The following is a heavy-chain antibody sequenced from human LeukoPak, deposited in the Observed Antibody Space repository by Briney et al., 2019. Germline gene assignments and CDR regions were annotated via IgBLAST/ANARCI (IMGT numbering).Heavy chain of an antibody. V-gene: IGHV4-59*12. CDR1: GGSISSYY. CDR3: ARVGRNYGGNSVFLGENDY. CDR2: IYYSGST. D-gene: IGHD4-23*01. J-gene: IGHJ4*02. Sequence: PSETLSLTCTVSGGSISSYYWSWIRQPPGKGLEWIGYIYYSGSTNYNPSLKSRVTISVDTSKNQFSLKLSSVTAADTAVYYCARVGRNYGGNSVFLGENDYWGQGTLVTVSS.